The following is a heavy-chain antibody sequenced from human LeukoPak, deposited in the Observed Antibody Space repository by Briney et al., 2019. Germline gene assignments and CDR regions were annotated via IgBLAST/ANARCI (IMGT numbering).Heavy chain of an antibody. Sequence: GGSLRLSCAASGFTFSSYAMSWVRQAPGKGLEWVSGIGATGVSTFYGDSVKGRFTMSRDNSKDTLYLRMDSLRAEDTAVYYCAKDQGGYSAYGHLDYWGQGTLVTVSS. CDR2: IGATGVST. D-gene: IGHD5-12*01. CDR3: AKDQGGYSAYGHLDY. V-gene: IGHV3-23*01. J-gene: IGHJ4*02. CDR1: GFTFSSYA.